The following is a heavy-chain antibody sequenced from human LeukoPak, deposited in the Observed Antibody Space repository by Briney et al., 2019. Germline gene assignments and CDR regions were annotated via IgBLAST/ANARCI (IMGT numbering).Heavy chain of an antibody. D-gene: IGHD6-19*01. CDR2: IYHGEST. CDR3: VASTYSQRNYFDV. CDR1: GFIVSNIY. Sequence: GGSLRLSCVASGFIVSNIYMSWVRQAPGKGLEWISVIYHGESTYYVDSVKGRFTISRDNSKNMLFLQMNSLRAEDTAVYYCVASTYSQRNYFDVWGQGTLVTVSS. V-gene: IGHV3-53*01. J-gene: IGHJ4*02.